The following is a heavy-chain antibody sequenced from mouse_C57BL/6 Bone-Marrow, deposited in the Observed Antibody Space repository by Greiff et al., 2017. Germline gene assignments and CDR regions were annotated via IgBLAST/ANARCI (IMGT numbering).Heavy chain of an antibody. CDR3: ARLEVDGSSEDGYCDV. D-gene: IGHD1-1*01. CDR2: IYPRDGST. J-gene: IGHJ1*03. Sequence: QVQLQQSGPELVKPGASVKLSCKASGYTFTSYDINWVKQRPGQGLEWIGWIYPRDGSTKYNAKFKGKATLTVDTSSSTAYMELHSLTSEDAAVYFDARLEVDGSSEDGYCDVWGTGTTVTVAS. CDR1: GYTFTSYD. V-gene: IGHV1-85*01.